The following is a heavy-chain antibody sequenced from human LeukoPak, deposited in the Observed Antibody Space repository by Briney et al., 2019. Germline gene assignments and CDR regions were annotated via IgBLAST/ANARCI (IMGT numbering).Heavy chain of an antibody. J-gene: IGHJ4*02. D-gene: IGHD1-26*01. CDR1: GFTFSSYA. CDR3: AKERIVGAGGYFDY. Sequence: GWSLRLSCAASGFTFSSYAMSWARQAPGKGLEWVSGISNIGGSTYYADSVKGRFTISRDNSKNMLNLQMNSLRAEDTAVYYCAKERIVGAGGYFDYWGQGTLVTVSS. V-gene: IGHV3-23*01. CDR2: ISNIGGST.